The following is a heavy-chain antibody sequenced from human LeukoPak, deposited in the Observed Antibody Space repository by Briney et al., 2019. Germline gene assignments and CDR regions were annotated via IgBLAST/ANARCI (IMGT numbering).Heavy chain of an antibody. CDR3: AKDSAFYYIDV. CDR1: GFTFSTCA. J-gene: IGHJ6*03. Sequence: GGSLTLSCAASGFTFSTCAMIWIRQAPGKGLEWVAFIRYNGNNQYYADSVKGRFTISRDNSKNTLYLQMNSLKGDDTAVYYCAKDSAFYYIDVWGKGTTVIISS. V-gene: IGHV3-30*02. CDR2: IRYNGNNQ. D-gene: IGHD3-10*01.